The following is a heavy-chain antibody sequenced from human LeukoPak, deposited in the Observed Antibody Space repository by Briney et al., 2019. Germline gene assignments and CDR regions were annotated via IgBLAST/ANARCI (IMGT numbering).Heavy chain of an antibody. J-gene: IGHJ2*01. CDR1: GFTFNTYC. D-gene: IGHD4-17*01. CDR3: ASHVSVTTTRNYWYFGL. V-gene: IGHV3-7*01. CDR2: INQVGSEK. Sequence: GGSLRLSCAASGFTFNTYCMSWVRQAPGKGLEWVANINQVGSEKFYVDSVEGRFTMSRDNTKNSLDLQMNSLRAEDTAVYYCASHVSVTTTRNYWYFGLWGRGTLVAVSS.